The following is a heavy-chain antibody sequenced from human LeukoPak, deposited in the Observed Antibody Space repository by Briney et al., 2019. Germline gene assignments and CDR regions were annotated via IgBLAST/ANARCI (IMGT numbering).Heavy chain of an antibody. V-gene: IGHV3-74*01. CDR3: ARYRMVSYYFDN. CDR1: GFTFKSYW. J-gene: IGHJ4*02. CDR2: INTDGSTT. D-gene: IGHD2-21*01. Sequence: GGSLRLSCAAAGFTFKSYWMYWVRQAPGKGLVWVSRINTDGSTTTYADSVKGRFTISRDNANNMVYLQMNSLRAEDTAVYYCARYRMVSYYFDNWGQGSLVTVSS.